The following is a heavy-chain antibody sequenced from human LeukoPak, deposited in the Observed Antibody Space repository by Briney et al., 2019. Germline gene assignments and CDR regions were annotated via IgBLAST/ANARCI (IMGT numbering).Heavy chain of an antibody. J-gene: IGHJ4*02. Sequence: PSGGSLRLSCAASGFTFSSYWMSWVRQAPGKGLEWVANIKQDGSEKYYVDSVKGRFTISRDNAENSLYLQMNSLRAEDTAVYSRARALSSSYVPSFDYWGQGTLVTVSS. CDR3: ARALSSSYVPSFDY. D-gene: IGHD6-13*01. CDR2: IKQDGSEK. V-gene: IGHV3-7*04. CDR1: GFTFSSYW.